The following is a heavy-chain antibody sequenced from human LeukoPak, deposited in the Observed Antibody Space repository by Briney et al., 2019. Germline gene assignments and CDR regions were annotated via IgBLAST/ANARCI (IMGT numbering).Heavy chain of an antibody. CDR1: GYTLTELS. V-gene: IGHV1-24*01. CDR3: ATTARSDYYDSSGYYR. J-gene: IGHJ4*02. D-gene: IGHD3-22*01. Sequence: ASVKVSCKVSGYTLTELSMHWVRQAPGKGLEWMGGLDPEDGETIYAQKFQGRVTMTEDTSTDTAYMELSSLRSEDTAVYYCATTARSDYYDSSGYYRWGQGTLVTVSS. CDR2: LDPEDGET.